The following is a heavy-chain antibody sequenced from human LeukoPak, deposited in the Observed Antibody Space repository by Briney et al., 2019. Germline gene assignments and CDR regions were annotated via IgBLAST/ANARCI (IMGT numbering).Heavy chain of an antibody. D-gene: IGHD6-6*01. CDR3: ATPGRPNSSSSLDY. Sequence: ASETLSLTCTVSGGSISSYYWSWIRQPAGKGLEWIGRIYTSGSTNYNPSLKSRVTISVDTSKNQFSLKLSSVTAADTAVYYCATPGRPNSSSSLDYWGQGTLVTVSS. J-gene: IGHJ4*02. CDR1: GGSISSYY. V-gene: IGHV4-4*07. CDR2: IYTSGST.